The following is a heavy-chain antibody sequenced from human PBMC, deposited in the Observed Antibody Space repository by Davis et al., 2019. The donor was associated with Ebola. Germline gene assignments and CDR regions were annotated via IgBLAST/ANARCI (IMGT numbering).Heavy chain of an antibody. V-gene: IGHV3-48*02. D-gene: IGHD4-17*01. J-gene: IGHJ4*02. CDR1: GFTFSSHS. Sequence: PGGSLRLSCAASGFTFSSHSMNWVRQAPGEGLEWVSYISSSGDTIYYTDSVKGRFTISRDNVKRSLYLQMDSLRDEDTAVYYCARDHYGDYIVDSWGQGTLVTVSS. CDR2: ISSSGDTI. CDR3: ARDHYGDYIVDS.